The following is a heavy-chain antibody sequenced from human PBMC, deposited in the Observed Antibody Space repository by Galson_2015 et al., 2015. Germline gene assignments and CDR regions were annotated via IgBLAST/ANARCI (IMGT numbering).Heavy chain of an antibody. Sequence: QSGAEVKKSGEFLKISCKGSGYRFATHWIAWVRQMPGKGLEWMGVIYPGDPDTRYSPSFQGQVTISVDKSISTAYLQWSSLKASDTAMYYCARAFYGSGSHYGDYWGQGTLVTVSS. V-gene: IGHV5-51*01. CDR1: GYRFATHW. CDR3: ARAFYGSGSHYGDY. D-gene: IGHD3-10*01. CDR2: IYPGDPDT. J-gene: IGHJ4*02.